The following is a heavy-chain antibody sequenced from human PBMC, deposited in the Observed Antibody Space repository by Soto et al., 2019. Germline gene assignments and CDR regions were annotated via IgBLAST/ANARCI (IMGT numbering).Heavy chain of an antibody. V-gene: IGHV4-31*03. J-gene: IGHJ4*02. Sequence: QVQLQESGPGLVKPSQTLSLTCTVSGGSINSGGYCWSWIRQHPGKGLDWIGCISYGGSTSYHPSLKRRVTISVDTSKNQFSLKLTSVTAAATAVYYCSRGILVWGQGALITVSS. CDR2: ISYGGST. CDR1: GGSINSGGYC. CDR3: SRGILV. D-gene: IGHD5-18*01.